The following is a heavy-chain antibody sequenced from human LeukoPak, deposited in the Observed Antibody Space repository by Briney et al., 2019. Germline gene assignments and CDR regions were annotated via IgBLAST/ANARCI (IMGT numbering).Heavy chain of an antibody. CDR3: ATWTTVTTQINWFDP. Sequence: PPETLSLTCAVYGGSFSGYYWSWIRQPPGKGLEWIGEINHSGSTNYNPSLKSRVTISVDTSKNQFSLKLSSVTAADTAVYYCATWTTVTTQINWFDPWGQGTLVTVSS. CDR2: INHSGST. D-gene: IGHD4-17*01. V-gene: IGHV4-34*01. J-gene: IGHJ5*02. CDR1: GGSFSGYY.